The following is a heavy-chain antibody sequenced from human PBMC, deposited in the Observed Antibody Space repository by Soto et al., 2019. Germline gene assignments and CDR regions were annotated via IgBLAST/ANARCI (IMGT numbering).Heavy chain of an antibody. CDR3: ARLHDWFDP. D-gene: IGHD2-15*01. CDR2: IYHSGST. J-gene: IGHJ5*02. Sequence: QVQLQESGPGLVKPSGTLSLTCTISGGSISSSNWWRWVRQPPGKGLEWIGEIYHSGSTNYNPSLRGRVTISVDRSKNLFSLKLTSVTAADTAVYYCARLHDWFDPWGQGTLVTVSS. V-gene: IGHV4-4*02. CDR1: GGSISSSNW.